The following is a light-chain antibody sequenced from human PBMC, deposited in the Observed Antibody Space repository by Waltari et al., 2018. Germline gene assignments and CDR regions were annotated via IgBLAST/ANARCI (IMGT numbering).Light chain of an antibody. CDR3: QQRVHWPMYT. CDR1: QSVSNY. V-gene: IGKV3-11*01. CDR2: DAS. J-gene: IGKJ2*01. Sequence: EIVLTQSPPTLSLSPGERATLSCRASQSVSNYLAWYQQRPGQAPRVLIYDASSRATGIPTRFSGSGSGTDFTLTSSSLQPEDSAVYYCQQRVHWPMYTFGQGTKLEIK.